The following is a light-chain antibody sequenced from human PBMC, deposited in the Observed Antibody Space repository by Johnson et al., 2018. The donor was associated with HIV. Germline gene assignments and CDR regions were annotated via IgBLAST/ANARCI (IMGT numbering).Light chain of an antibody. CDR1: SSNIGNNY. CDR2: ENN. J-gene: IGLJ1*01. V-gene: IGLV1-51*02. CDR3: GTWDSSLSAHYI. Sequence: QSVLTQPPSVSAAPGQKVTISCSGSSSNIGNNYVSWYQQLPGTAPKLLIYENNKRPSGVPDRFSDSKSGTSATLGITGLQTGDEADYYGGTWDSSLSAHYIFGTGTKVTVL.